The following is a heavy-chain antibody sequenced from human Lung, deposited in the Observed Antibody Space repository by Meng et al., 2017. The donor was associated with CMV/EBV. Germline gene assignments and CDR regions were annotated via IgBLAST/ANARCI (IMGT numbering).Heavy chain of an antibody. CDR2: IGSRGDT. CDR1: GFTLSRYD. V-gene: IGHV3-13*01. J-gene: IGHJ6*02. CDR3: GRKIPVSGMDV. D-gene: IGHD1-26*01. Sequence: GGSLRLXCAASGFTLSRYDIHWARQATGKGLEWVSGIGSRGDTHYADSVKGRFNISRENAKNSVYLQVNSVRSGDTAVYYCGRKIPVSGMDVWGQGTTVTVSS.